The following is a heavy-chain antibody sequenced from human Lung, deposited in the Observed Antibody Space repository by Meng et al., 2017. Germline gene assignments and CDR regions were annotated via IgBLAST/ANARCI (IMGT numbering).Heavy chain of an antibody. CDR2: IYNSGST. CDR1: GGSISSSNYY. V-gene: IGHV4-30-4*01. J-gene: IGHJ2*01. Sequence: VPRQAPDTVRVKPSHTLSPACTVSGGSISSSNYYWSWILQPPGKSLEWSGHIYNSGSTYYHLSLKSRITISVDTSKNQFSLKLSSVTAAATAVYYCARGQKGYFDLWGRGTLVTVSS. CDR3: ARGQKGYFDL.